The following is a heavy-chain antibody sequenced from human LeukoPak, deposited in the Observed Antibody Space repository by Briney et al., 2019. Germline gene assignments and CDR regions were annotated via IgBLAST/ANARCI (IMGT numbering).Heavy chain of an antibody. V-gene: IGHV3-21*01. CDR3: ARELSRFGEPDY. J-gene: IGHJ4*02. D-gene: IGHD3-10*01. CDR1: GFTFSSYS. Sequence: GGSLRLSCAASGFTFSSYSMNWVRQAPGKGLEWVSSISSSSSYIYYADPVKGRFTISRDNAKNSLYLQMNSLRAEDTAVYYCARELSRFGEPDYWGQGTLVTVSS. CDR2: ISSSSSYI.